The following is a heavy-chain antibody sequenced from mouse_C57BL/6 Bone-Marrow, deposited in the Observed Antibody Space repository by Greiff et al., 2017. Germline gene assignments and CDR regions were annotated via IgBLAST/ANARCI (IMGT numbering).Heavy chain of an antibody. CDR3: AREYYSNFYAMDY. CDR1: GYTFTSYW. Sequence: VQLQQSGAELVKPGASVKMSCKASGYTFTSYWITWVKQRPGQGLEWIGDIYPGSGSTNYNEKFKSKATLTVDTSSSTAYMQLSSLTSEDSAVYYWAREYYSNFYAMDYWGQGTSVTVSS. D-gene: IGHD2-5*01. V-gene: IGHV1-55*01. CDR2: IYPGSGST. J-gene: IGHJ4*01.